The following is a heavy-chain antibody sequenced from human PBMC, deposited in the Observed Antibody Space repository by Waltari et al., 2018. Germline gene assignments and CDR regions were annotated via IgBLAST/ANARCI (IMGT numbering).Heavy chain of an antibody. CDR1: GGSITTYY. CDR2: MFYNGSP. Sequence: QVQLQESGPGLVKPSETLSLTCTVSGGSITTYYGTWIRQPPGRGLEWIGYMFYNGSPNYNPSLKSRVTISIDTSKNQVSLNLSSVTAADTAIYYCARDTIAVGYFDLWGQGTLVTVSS. CDR3: ARDTIAVGYFDL. J-gene: IGHJ4*02. D-gene: IGHD6-19*01. V-gene: IGHV4-59*01.